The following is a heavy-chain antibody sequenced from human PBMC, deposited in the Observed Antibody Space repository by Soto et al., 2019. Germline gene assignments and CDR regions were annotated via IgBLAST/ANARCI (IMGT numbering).Heavy chain of an antibody. J-gene: IGHJ4*02. CDR1: GFTFSSYA. CDR3: AKDGYYYDSSGYDFDY. D-gene: IGHD3-22*01. Sequence: EVQLLESGGGLVQPGGSLRLSCAASGFTFSSYAMSWVRQAPGKGLAWVSAISGSGGSTYYADSVKGRFTISRDNSKNTLYLQMNSLRAEDTAVYYCAKDGYYYDSSGYDFDYWGQGTLVTVSS. V-gene: IGHV3-23*01. CDR2: ISGSGGST.